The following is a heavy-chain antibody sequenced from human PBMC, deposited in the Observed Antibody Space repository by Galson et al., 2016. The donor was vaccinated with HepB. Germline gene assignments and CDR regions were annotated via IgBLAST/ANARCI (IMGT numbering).Heavy chain of an antibody. J-gene: IGHJ6*01. Sequence: SLRLSCAGSGFTFLSYGIHWVRQAPGKGLEWVGVIWHDGGEQHYADSVKGRFSMTRDNAKKTVILQMNSLRDEDTAVYYCARGNEDLNNSGYLDFWGQGARVDVSS. D-gene: IGHD5-12*01. CDR2: IWHDGGEQ. V-gene: IGHV3-33*01. CDR3: ARGNEDLNNSGYLDF. CDR1: GFTFLSYG.